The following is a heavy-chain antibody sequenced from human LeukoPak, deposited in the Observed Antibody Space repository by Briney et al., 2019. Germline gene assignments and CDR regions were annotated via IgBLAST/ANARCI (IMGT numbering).Heavy chain of an antibody. V-gene: IGHV4-59*01. Sequence: PSETLSLTCTVSGGSISSYYWSWIRQPPGKGLEWIGYIYYSGSANYSPSLKSRVTISVDTSKNQFSLRLSSVTAADTAVYYCARNLVVIEAFDIWGQGTMVTVS. CDR1: GGSISSYY. D-gene: IGHD3-22*01. J-gene: IGHJ3*02. CDR3: ARNLVVIEAFDI. CDR2: IYYSGSA.